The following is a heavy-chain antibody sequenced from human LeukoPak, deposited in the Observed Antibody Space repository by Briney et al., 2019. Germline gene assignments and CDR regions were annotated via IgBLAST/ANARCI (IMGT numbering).Heavy chain of an antibody. V-gene: IGHV5-51*01. D-gene: IGHD6-19*01. J-gene: IGHJ6*04. CDR1: GYSFTNYW. CDR3: ARTMYSSGWSQHYSVDV. CDR2: IYPGGSDT. Sequence: ESLKTPCCSPGYSFTNYWIAWVRQMPGKGLEWMGIIYPGGSDTRYSPSFQCQVTISADKSVSTAYLQWSSLKPSDTAMYQCARTMYSSGWSQHYSVDVWGKGTTVTVSS.